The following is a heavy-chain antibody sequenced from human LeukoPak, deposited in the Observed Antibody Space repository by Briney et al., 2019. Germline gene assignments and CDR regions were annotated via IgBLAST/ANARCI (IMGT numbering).Heavy chain of an antibody. J-gene: IGHJ5*02. CDR2: ISAYNGNT. CDR3: ARTMAANNWFDP. Sequence: ASVKVSCKASGYTFTSYGISWVRQAPGQGLEWMGWISAYNGNTNYAQKLQGRVTMTTDTSTSTAYMELRSLRSDDAAVYYCARTMAANNWFDPWGQGTLVTVSS. D-gene: IGHD5-24*01. V-gene: IGHV1-18*01. CDR1: GYTFTSYG.